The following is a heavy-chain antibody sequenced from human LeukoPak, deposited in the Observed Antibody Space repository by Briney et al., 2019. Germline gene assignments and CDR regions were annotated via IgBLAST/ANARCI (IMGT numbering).Heavy chain of an antibody. CDR1: GFTLSSHS. CDR2: ISSKSSYI. V-gene: IGHV3-21*01. Sequence: GGSLRPSCAASGFTLSSHSVDWVRQAPGKGLEWVASISSKSSYIYYADSVKGRFTISRDNAKNSLYLQMNSLRAEDTAVYYCARQGGSSWYEGYFDFWGQGTLVTVSS. CDR3: ARQGGSSWYEGYFDF. J-gene: IGHJ4*02. D-gene: IGHD6-13*01.